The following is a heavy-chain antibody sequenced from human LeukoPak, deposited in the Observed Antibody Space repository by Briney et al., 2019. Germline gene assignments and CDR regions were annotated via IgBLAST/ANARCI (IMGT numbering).Heavy chain of an antibody. CDR1: GYTFTSYD. Sequence: ASVKVSCKASGYTFTSYDINWVRQATGQGLELIGWMNPNSGNTGYAQKFQGRVTMTRNTSISTAYMELSSLRSEDTAVYYCATRVSGRYVTLNWNEEDFWGQGTLVTVSS. J-gene: IGHJ4*02. V-gene: IGHV1-8*01. CDR2: MNPNSGNT. CDR3: ATRVSGRYVTLNWNEEDF. D-gene: IGHD1-1*01.